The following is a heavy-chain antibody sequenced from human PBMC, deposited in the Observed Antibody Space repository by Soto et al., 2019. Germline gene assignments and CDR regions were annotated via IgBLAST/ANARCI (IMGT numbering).Heavy chain of an antibody. D-gene: IGHD2-15*01. CDR3: ARVIPKCEGGSCSLDWYFDL. Sequence: QVQLVQSGAEVKKPGSSVKVSCKASGGTFSSYAISWVRQAPGQGLEWMGGIIPIFGTANYAQKFQGRVTITEDESTSTAYMELSSLRSEATAVYYCARVIPKCEGGSCSLDWYFDLWGRGTLVTVAS. CDR2: IIPIFGTA. V-gene: IGHV1-69*01. J-gene: IGHJ2*01. CDR1: GGTFSSYA.